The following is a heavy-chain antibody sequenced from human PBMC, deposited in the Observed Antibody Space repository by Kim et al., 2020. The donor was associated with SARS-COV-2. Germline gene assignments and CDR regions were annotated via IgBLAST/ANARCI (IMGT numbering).Heavy chain of an antibody. CDR1: GLTFRSYA. Sequence: GGSLRLSCVASGLTFRSYAMSWVRQAAGKGLEWVSSISGSGGTTNYADSVKGRFSISRDNSKNTLYLQMNSLRDEDTAVYYCAKDRLVVSGIWWFDSWGQGTQVTVSS. CDR2: ISGSGGTT. D-gene: IGHD6-19*01. J-gene: IGHJ5*01. CDR3: AKDRLVVSGIWWFDS. V-gene: IGHV3-23*01.